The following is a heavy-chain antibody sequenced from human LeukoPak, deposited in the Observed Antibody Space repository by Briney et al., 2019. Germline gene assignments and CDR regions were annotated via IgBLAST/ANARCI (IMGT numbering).Heavy chain of an antibody. CDR3: ARDRYSSSWYWTD. CDR2: IYYSGST. J-gene: IGHJ4*02. Sequence: PSETLSLTCTVSGGSISSHYWSWIRQPPGKGLEWIGYIYYSGSTNYNPSLKSRVTISVNTSKNQFSLKLSSVTAADTAVYYCARDRYSSSWYWTDWGQGTLVTVSS. D-gene: IGHD6-13*01. CDR1: GGSISSHY. V-gene: IGHV4-59*11.